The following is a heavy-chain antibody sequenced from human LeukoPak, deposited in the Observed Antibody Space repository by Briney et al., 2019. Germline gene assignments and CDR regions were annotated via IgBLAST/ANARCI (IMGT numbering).Heavy chain of an antibody. CDR3: ARDDAYYDSSGFDY. Sequence: PGGSLRLSCAASGFTFSSYWMSWVRQAPGKGLEWVANIKQDGSEKYYVDSVKGRFTISRDNAKNSLYLQMNSLRAEDTAGYYCARDDAYYDSSGFDYWGQGTLVTVSS. CDR1: GFTFSSYW. CDR2: IKQDGSEK. J-gene: IGHJ4*02. V-gene: IGHV3-7*01. D-gene: IGHD3-22*01.